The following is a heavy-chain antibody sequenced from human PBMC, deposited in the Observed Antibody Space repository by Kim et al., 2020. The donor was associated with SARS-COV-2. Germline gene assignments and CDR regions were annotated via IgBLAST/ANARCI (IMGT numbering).Heavy chain of an antibody. Sequence: GGSLRLSCAASGFTFSSYWMSWVRQAPGKGLEWVANIKQDGSEKYYVDSVKGRFTISRDNAKNSLYLQMNSLRAEETAVYYCARVAYCSGGSCYSEFDYWGQGTLVTVSS. D-gene: IGHD2-15*01. CDR3: ARVAYCSGGSCYSEFDY. CDR1: GFTFSSYW. CDR2: IKQDGSEK. V-gene: IGHV3-7*01. J-gene: IGHJ4*02.